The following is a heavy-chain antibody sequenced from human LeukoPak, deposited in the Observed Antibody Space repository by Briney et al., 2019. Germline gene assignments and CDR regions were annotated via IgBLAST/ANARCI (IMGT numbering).Heavy chain of an antibody. CDR2: IYPVDSDT. CDR3: ARRLPGLAAGGNWFDP. V-gene: IGHV5-51*01. J-gene: IGHJ5*02. CDR1: GYSFTSYW. Sequence: GESLKISCKGSGYSFTSYWIGWVRQMPGKGLEWMGIIYPVDSDTRYSPSFQGQVTISADKSISTAYLQWSSLKASDTAMYYCARRLPGLAAGGNWFDPWGQGTLVTVSS. D-gene: IGHD3/OR15-3a*01.